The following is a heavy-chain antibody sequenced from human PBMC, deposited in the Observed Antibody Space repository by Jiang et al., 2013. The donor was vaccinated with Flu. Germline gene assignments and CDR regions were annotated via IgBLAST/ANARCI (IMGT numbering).Heavy chain of an antibody. V-gene: IGHV4-39*01. Sequence: LLKPSETLSLTCTVSGDSISSSSYYWGWIRQPPGKGLEWIGSFFHSGSTYYIPSLESRVTISVDTSKNQFSLKLNSVTAADTAVYYCARGAVPHTYNWFDPWGQGTLVTVSS. J-gene: IGHJ5*02. CDR1: GDSISSSSYY. CDR3: ARGAVPHTYNWFDP. CDR2: FFHSGST. D-gene: IGHD6-19*01.